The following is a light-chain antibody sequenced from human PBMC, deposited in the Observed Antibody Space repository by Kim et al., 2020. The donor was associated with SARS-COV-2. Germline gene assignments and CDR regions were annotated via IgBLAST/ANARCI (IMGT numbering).Light chain of an antibody. CDR1: QGIDNF. Sequence: IQLTQSPSSLSASVGDRVTITCRASQGIDNFLAWYQQKPGKAPNLLIYTASTLQGGVPSRFSGSGSGTDFTLTIGSLQPEDFATYYCQQLYSYPVTFGQGTKLEI. CDR3: QQLYSYPVT. V-gene: IGKV1-9*01. CDR2: TAS. J-gene: IGKJ2*01.